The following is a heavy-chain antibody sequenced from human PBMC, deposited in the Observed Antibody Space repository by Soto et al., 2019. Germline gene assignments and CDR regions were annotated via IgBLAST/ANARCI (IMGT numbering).Heavy chain of an antibody. J-gene: IGHJ4*02. V-gene: IGHV3-21*01. Sequence: GGSLRLSCAASGFTFTRYSMNWVRQAPGKGLEWVSSISSTTNYIYYADSMKGRFTVSRDNAKNSVYLEMNSLSAEDTAVYYCARESEDLTSNFDYWGQGTLVTSPQ. CDR2: ISSTTNYI. CDR3: ARESEDLTSNFDY. CDR1: GFTFTRYS.